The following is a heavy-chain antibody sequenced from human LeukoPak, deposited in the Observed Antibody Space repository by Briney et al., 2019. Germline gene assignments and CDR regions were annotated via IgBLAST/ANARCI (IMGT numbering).Heavy chain of an antibody. J-gene: IGHJ4*02. Sequence: PGGSLRLSCAASGFTFDDYAMPWVRQAPGKGLEWVSGISWNSGSIGYADSVKGRFTISRDNAKNSLYLQMNSLRAEDTALYYCAKDRREMATITPFDYWGQGTLVTVSS. CDR1: GFTFDDYA. V-gene: IGHV3-9*01. CDR2: ISWNSGSI. D-gene: IGHD5-24*01. CDR3: AKDRREMATITPFDY.